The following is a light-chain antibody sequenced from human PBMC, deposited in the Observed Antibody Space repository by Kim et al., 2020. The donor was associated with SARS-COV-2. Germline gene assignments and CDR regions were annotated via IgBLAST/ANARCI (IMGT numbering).Light chain of an antibody. CDR1: QSVSSK. CDR3: QQYNNWPPLT. J-gene: IGKJ4*01. Sequence: VSPGERATLSCRASQSVSSKLAWYQQKPGQAPRLLIYGASTRATGISARFSGSGSGTEFTLTISSLQSEDFAVYYCQQYNNWPPLTFGGGTKLEI. CDR2: GAS. V-gene: IGKV3-15*01.